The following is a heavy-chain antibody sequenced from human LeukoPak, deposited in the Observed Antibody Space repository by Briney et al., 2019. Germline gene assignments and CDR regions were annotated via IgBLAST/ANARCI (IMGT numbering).Heavy chain of an antibody. J-gene: IGHJ4*02. CDR2: INHSGST. D-gene: IGHD6-19*01. CDR1: GGSFSGYY. Sequence: SETLSLTCAVYGGSFSGYYWSWIRQPPGKGLEWIGEINHSGSTNYNPSLKSRVTISVDTSKNQFSLKLSSVTAADTAVYYCARWSGYSSGWYYFDYWGQGTLVTVSS. V-gene: IGHV4-34*01. CDR3: ARWSGYSSGWYYFDY.